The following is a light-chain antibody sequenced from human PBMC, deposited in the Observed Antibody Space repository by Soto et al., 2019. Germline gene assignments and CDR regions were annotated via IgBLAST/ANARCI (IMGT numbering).Light chain of an antibody. J-gene: IGKJ4*01. Sequence: DIQMTQSPSSLSASVGDRVSITCRASQSISSYLNWYQQKPGKAPNLLIYAASNLQSWVPSRFSGSGSGTDFTLTISSLQPEDFASYYCHQTYSTPLTFGGGTKVEIK. CDR2: AAS. CDR3: HQTYSTPLT. CDR1: QSISSY. V-gene: IGKV1-39*01.